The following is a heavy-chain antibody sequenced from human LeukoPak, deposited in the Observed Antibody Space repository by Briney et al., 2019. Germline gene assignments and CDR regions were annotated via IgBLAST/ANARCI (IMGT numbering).Heavy chain of an antibody. CDR3: ARDPGSYLYYYMDV. Sequence: SETLSLTCAVSGGSVSRYYWSWIRQPAGKGLEWIGRIYSNGTTFYNPSLRSRVSMSVHTSRNEVSLKLNSVTAADTAVYYRARDPGSYLYYYMDVWGKGTTVTVSS. V-gene: IGHV4-4*07. CDR1: GGSVSRYY. CDR2: IYSNGTT. D-gene: IGHD2-15*01. J-gene: IGHJ6*03.